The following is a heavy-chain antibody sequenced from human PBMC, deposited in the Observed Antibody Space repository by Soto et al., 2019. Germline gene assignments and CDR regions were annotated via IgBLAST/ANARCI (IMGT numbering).Heavy chain of an antibody. Sequence: SDTLSLTCGVSGGTVASSHWWSWVRQSPGRGLEWIGNVYHTGGTNFNPSLQSRVTFSVDKSNNQYSLRLTSVTAADTAVYFCAREIVTAGGNNYFDPWGPGTLVTVSS. CDR3: AREIVTAGGNNYFDP. CDR1: GGTVASSHW. V-gene: IGHV4-4*02. D-gene: IGHD2-21*02. J-gene: IGHJ5*02. CDR2: VYHTGGT.